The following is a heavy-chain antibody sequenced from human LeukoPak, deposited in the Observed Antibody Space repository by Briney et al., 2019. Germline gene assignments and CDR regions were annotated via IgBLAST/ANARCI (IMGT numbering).Heavy chain of an antibody. CDR1: GFSFSSYW. V-gene: IGHV3-7*01. D-gene: IGHD3-22*01. J-gene: IGHJ4*02. CDR2: IKQDGSEQ. Sequence: SGGSLRLSCAPSGFSFSSYWMAWVRQAPGKGLEWVGNIKQDGSEQYYVDSLQGRFTISRDNAKNSLYLQMNSLRVEDTAVYFCARFRYDNNGLLRAFDYWGQGTLVTVSS. CDR3: ARFRYDNNGLLRAFDY.